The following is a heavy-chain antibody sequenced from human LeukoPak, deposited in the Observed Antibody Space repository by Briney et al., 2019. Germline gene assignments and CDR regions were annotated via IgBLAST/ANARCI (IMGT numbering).Heavy chain of an antibody. D-gene: IGHD3-10*01. V-gene: IGHV4-34*01. CDR2: INHSGST. CDR1: GGSFSGYY. Sequence: PSETLSLTCAVYGGSFSGYYWSWIRQPPGKGLEWIGEINHSGSTNYNPSLKSRVTISVDTSKNQFSLKLSSVTAADTAVYYCARRGTLYYYGSGSYHYWGQGTLVTVSS. CDR3: ARRGTLYYYGSGSYHY. J-gene: IGHJ4*02.